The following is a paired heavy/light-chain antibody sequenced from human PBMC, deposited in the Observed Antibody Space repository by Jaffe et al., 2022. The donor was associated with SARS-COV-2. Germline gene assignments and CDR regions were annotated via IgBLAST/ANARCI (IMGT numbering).Heavy chain of an antibody. Sequence: EVQLVESGGGLIQPGGSLRLSCAASGLTVSTNYMSWVRQAPGKGLEWVSIIYSGGTIYYADSVKGRFTISRDNSKNMLYLQMNSLRAGDTAVYYCARNRRGGASGRGWFDPWGQGTLVTVSS. CDR1: GLTVSTNY. CDR2: IYSGGTI. D-gene: IGHD3-10*01. V-gene: IGHV3-53*01. CDR3: ARNRRGGASGRGWFDP. J-gene: IGHJ5*02.
Light chain of an antibody. J-gene: IGKJ3*01. CDR2: DAS. CDR1: QGIRSD. Sequence: AIQLTQSPSSLSASVGDRVTITCRASQGIRSDLAWYQQKPGRAPKVLIYDASSLEDGVPSRFSGSGSGTDFTLTITSLQPEDYATYYCQQFNHYPETFGPGTKVDIK. V-gene: IGKV1D-13*01. CDR3: QQFNHYPET.